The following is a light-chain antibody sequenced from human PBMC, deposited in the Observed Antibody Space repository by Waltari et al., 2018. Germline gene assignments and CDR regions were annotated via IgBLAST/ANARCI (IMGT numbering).Light chain of an antibody. CDR1: QNINKY. Sequence: DIQMNQFPSSLSAAVGDRVTITCRASQNINKYLNWYQHKPGKAPKLLIYAASSLLSGVPSRFSGSGSGTDFTLTISSLQPEDFATYYCQQSYSTPQSTFGQGTRLQIK. CDR2: AAS. CDR3: QQSYSTPQST. J-gene: IGKJ5*01. V-gene: IGKV1-39*01.